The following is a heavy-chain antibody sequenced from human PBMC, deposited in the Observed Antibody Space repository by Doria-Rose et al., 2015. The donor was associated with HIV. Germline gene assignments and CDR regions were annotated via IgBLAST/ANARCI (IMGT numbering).Heavy chain of an antibody. CDR1: GFSFESYA. J-gene: IGHJ6*03. Sequence: VQLVQSGGGLVQPGRSLRLSCVGSGFSFESYAMHWVRLAPRTGLECAAGISWDSGARVHAVSVECRFIIYRDNAKKSVYLEMRCLRPEDTAFYYCAKAPIIGPKYYFYMDGWGKGTSVTVSS. CDR2: ISWDSGAR. D-gene: IGHD3-3*01. CDR3: AKAPIIGPKYYFYMDG. V-gene: IGHV3-9*01.